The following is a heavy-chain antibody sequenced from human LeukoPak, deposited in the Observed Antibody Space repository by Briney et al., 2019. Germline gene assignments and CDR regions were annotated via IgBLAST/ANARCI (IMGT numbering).Heavy chain of an antibody. D-gene: IGHD2-2*01. CDR2: SIPIFGTA. CDR1: GGTSSSYA. CDR3: ATPFCSSTSCPCYFDY. V-gene: IGHV1-69*05. J-gene: IGHJ4*02. Sequence: SLKGSCKASGGTSSSYAISWVRQAPGQGLEWMGGSIPIFGTANYAQKFQGRVTITTDESTSTAYMELSSLRSEDTAVYYCATPFCSSTSCPCYFDYWGQGTLVTVSS.